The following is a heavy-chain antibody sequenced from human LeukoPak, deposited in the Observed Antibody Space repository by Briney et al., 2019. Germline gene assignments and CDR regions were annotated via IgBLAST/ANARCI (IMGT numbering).Heavy chain of an antibody. Sequence: GGSLRLCCAASAFTFSDYSMNWVRQAPGKGLEWVSSISGSGIYTYYADSVKGRFTISRDNAKNSLYLQMNILRAEDTAVYYCARRGGSSSMDYYYHYMDVWGKGTTVTVSS. CDR1: AFTFSDYS. D-gene: IGHD6-6*01. CDR3: ARRGGSSSMDYYYHYMDV. CDR2: ISGSGIYT. J-gene: IGHJ6*03. V-gene: IGHV3-21*01.